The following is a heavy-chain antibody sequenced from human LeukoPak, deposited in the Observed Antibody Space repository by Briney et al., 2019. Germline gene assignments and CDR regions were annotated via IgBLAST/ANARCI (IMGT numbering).Heavy chain of an antibody. Sequence: PWGSLRLSCAASGFTFSSYAMHWVRQAPGKGLEWVAVISYDGSNKYYADSVKGRFTISRDNSKNTLYLQMNSLRAEDTAVYYCARGSIAAAGTEYYFDYWGQGTLVTVSS. CDR1: GFTFSSYA. D-gene: IGHD6-13*01. V-gene: IGHV3-30*01. CDR2: ISYDGSNK. J-gene: IGHJ4*02. CDR3: ARGSIAAAGTEYYFDY.